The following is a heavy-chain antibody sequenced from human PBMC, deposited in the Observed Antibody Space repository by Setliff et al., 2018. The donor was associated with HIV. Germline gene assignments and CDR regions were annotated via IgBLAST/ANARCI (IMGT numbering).Heavy chain of an antibody. J-gene: IGHJ3*01. CDR3: ARVAVITDDAFDV. CDR2: INPSGGDT. CDR1: GYTFTSYY. D-gene: IGHD3-16*01. Sequence: ASVKVSCKASGYTFTSYYMHWVRQAPRHGLEWMGIINPSGGDTEYAQKFQDRVTMTTDTSTSTVYMELSSLRSEDTAMYYCARVAVITDDAFDVWGQGTMVTVSS. V-gene: IGHV1-46*01.